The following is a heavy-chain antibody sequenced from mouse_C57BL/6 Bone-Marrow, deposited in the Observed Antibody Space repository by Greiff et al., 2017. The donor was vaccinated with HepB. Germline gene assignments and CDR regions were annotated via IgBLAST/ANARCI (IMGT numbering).Heavy chain of an antibody. V-gene: IGHV3-6*01. J-gene: IGHJ4*01. Sequence: EVQLKESGPGLVKPSQSLSLTCSVTGYSITSGYYWNWIRQFPGNKLEWMGYISYDGSNNYNPSLKNRISITRDTSKHQFFLKLNSVTTEDTATYYCATIYYGYDEEGYYAMDYWGQGTSVTVSS. CDR1: GYSITSGYY. D-gene: IGHD2-2*01. CDR3: ATIYYGYDEEGYYAMDY. CDR2: ISYDGSN.